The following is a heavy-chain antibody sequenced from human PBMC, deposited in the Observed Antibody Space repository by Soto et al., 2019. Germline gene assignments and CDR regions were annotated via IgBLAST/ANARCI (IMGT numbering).Heavy chain of an antibody. CDR2: IYHSGST. CDR1: GGSISSSNW. CDR3: ARDLVRGVIINNSFYGMDV. V-gene: IGHV4-4*02. D-gene: IGHD3-10*01. J-gene: IGHJ6*02. Sequence: QVQLQESGPGLVKPSGTLSLTCAVSGGSISSSNWWSWVRQPPGKGLEWIGEIYHSGSTNYNPSLKSRVTISVDKSKNQFPLKLSSVTAADTAVYYCARDLVRGVIINNSFYGMDVWGQGTTVTVSS.